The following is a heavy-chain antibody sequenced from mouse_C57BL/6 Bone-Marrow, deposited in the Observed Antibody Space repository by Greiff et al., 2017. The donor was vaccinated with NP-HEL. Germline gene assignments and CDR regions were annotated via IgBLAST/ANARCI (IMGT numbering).Heavy chain of an antibody. CDR2: IDPETGGT. Sequence: VKLVESGAELVRPGASVTLSCKASGYTFTDYEMHWVKQTPVHGLEWIGAIDPETGGTAYNQKFKGKAILTADKSSSTAYMELRSLTSEDSAVYYCTRGDYYRLDYWGQGTTLTVSS. CDR3: TRGDYYRLDY. J-gene: IGHJ2*01. V-gene: IGHV1-15*01. CDR1: GYTFTDYE. D-gene: IGHD1-1*01.